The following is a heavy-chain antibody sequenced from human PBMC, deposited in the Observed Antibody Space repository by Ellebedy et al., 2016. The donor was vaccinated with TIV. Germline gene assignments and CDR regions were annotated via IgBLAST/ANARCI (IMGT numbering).Heavy chain of an antibody. CDR1: GFSFRSYWMS. CDR2: IYSNDEK. J-gene: IGHJ4*02. CDR3: ARATKYCGGDCTYKFDY. D-gene: IGHD2-21*02. Sequence: ESLKISCAASGFSFRSYWMSWVRQAPGKALEWLAHIYSNDEKSYSTSLKNRLGISRDTSKSQVVLTMTDMDPVDTATYYCARATKYCGGDCTYKFDYWGQGALVTVSS. V-gene: IGHV2-26*01.